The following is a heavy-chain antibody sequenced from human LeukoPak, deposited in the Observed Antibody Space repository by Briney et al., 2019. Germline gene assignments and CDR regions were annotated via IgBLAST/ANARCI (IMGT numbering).Heavy chain of an antibody. D-gene: IGHD6-13*01. CDR1: GFTFSNYA. CDR2: ISSNGGST. V-gene: IGHV3-64D*06. CDR3: VKGRHSSSWYHPFDY. J-gene: IGHJ4*02. Sequence: GGSLRLSCSASGFTFSNYAVHWVRQAPGKGLEYVSAISSNGGSTYYADSVKGRFTISRDNSKNTLYLQMSSLRAEDTAVYYCVKGRHSSSWYHPFDYWGQGTLVTVSS.